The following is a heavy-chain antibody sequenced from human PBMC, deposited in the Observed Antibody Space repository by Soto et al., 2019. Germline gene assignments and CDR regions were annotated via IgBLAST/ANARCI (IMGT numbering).Heavy chain of an antibody. CDR1: GFTFSSYS. Sequence: EVQLVESGGGLVKPGGSLRLSCAASGFTFSSYSMNWVRQAPGKGLEWVSSISSSSSYIYYADSVKGRFTISRDNAKNSLYLQMNSLRDEDTAVYYCARDGADILTGYDYYYGMDVWGQGTTVTVSS. J-gene: IGHJ6*02. CDR2: ISSSSSYI. V-gene: IGHV3-21*01. CDR3: ARDGADILTGYDYYYGMDV. D-gene: IGHD3-9*01.